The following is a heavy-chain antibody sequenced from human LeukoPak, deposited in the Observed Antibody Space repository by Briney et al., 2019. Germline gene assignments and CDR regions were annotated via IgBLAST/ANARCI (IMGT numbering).Heavy chain of an antibody. V-gene: IGHV1-24*01. Sequence: ASVKVSCKVSGYTLTELSMHWVRQAPGKGLEWMGGFDPEDGETIYAQKFQGRVTMTEDTSTDTAYMELSSLRSEDTAVYYCARDVEQQMGPQYFFDYWGQGTLVTVSS. D-gene: IGHD6-13*01. J-gene: IGHJ4*02. CDR3: ARDVEQQMGPQYFFDY. CDR1: GYTLTELS. CDR2: FDPEDGET.